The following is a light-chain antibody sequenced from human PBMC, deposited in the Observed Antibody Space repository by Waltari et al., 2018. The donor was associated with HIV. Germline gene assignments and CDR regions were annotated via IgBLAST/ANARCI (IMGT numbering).Light chain of an antibody. CDR2: YVN. J-gene: IGLJ1*01. V-gene: IGLV2-11*01. Sequence: SALTHPRSVSGSPAKSLPIPCTGTSPYDGTYKYVSWYQQHQGKAPRRMTYYVNKRRSGVPDRFSGYKSGNTASLNISWLQAEDESDYYCCSYAGIGRVFGTGTKVTVL. CDR3: CSYAGIGRV. CDR1: SPYDGTYKY.